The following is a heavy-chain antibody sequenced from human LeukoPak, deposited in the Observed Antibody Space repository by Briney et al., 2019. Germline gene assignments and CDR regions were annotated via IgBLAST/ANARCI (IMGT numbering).Heavy chain of an antibody. CDR3: AKDLVVLRYFDWSPDY. D-gene: IGHD3-9*01. Sequence: GGSLRLSCVASGFTFSSYGMHWVRQAPGKGLEWVAFIRYDGSNKYYADSVKGRFTISRDNSKNTLYLQMNSLRAEDTAVYYCAKDLVVLRYFDWSPDYWGQGTLVTVSS. V-gene: IGHV3-30*02. J-gene: IGHJ4*02. CDR2: IRYDGSNK. CDR1: GFTFSSYG.